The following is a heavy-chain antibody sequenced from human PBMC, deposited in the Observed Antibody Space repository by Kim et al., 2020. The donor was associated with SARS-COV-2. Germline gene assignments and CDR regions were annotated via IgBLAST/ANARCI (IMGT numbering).Heavy chain of an antibody. Sequence: GGSLRLSCAASGFTFGDYAMHWVRQAPGKGLEWVSGISWNSGSIGYADSVKGRFTISRDNAKNSLYLQMNSLRAEDTALYYCAKDQGTYCGGDCPVDYWGQGTLVTVSS. CDR1: GFTFGDYA. CDR2: ISWNSGSI. CDR3: AKDQGTYCGGDCPVDY. V-gene: IGHV3-9*01. J-gene: IGHJ4*02. D-gene: IGHD2-21*02.